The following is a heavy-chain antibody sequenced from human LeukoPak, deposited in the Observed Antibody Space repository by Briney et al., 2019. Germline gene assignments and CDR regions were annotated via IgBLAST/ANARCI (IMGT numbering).Heavy chain of an antibody. V-gene: IGHV3-53*05. CDR2: IYSGGST. J-gene: IGHJ4*02. Sequence: GGSLRLSCAASGFTVSGNYMSWVRQAPGKGLEWVSVIYSGGSTYYADSVKGRFTISRDNSKNTLYLQMNSLRAEDTAVYYCAKSYYDFWSGYYQTFDYWGQGTLVTVSS. CDR1: GFTVSGNY. D-gene: IGHD3-3*01. CDR3: AKSYYDFWSGYYQTFDY.